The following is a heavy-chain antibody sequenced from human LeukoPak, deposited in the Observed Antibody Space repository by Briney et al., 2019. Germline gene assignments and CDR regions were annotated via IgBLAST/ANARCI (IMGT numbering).Heavy chain of an antibody. CDR1: GDSISSERYY. CDR2: VSSSGST. V-gene: IGHV4-39*01. Sequence: PSETLPLTCNVSGDSISSERYYWGWIRQPPGKGPEWIGSVSSSGSTYYNPSLKSRVTISVDMSKNQFSLKLYSVTAADTAVFYCARCPRYYDFWSGYPTFDSWGQGALITVSS. CDR3: ARCPRYYDFWSGYPTFDS. J-gene: IGHJ4*02. D-gene: IGHD3-3*01.